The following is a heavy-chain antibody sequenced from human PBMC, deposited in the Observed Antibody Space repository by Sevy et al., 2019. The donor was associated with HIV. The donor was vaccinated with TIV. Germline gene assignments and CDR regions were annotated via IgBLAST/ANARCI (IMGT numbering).Heavy chain of an antibody. CDR3: ARGGPGDYYYYGVDV. Sequence: GGSLRLSCVGSGFTFRNFGVHWLRQAPGKGLEWLSVVSYDGSSKYYVDSVKGRFIVSRDNSKNTLYLQMNSLRTEDTAVYYCARGGPGDYYYYGVDVWGQGTTVTVSS. CDR2: VSYDGSSK. CDR1: GFTFRNFG. V-gene: IGHV3-30*03. J-gene: IGHJ6*02. D-gene: IGHD3-10*01.